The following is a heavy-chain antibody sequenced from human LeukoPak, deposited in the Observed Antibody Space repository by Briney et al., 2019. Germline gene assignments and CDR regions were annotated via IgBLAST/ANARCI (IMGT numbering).Heavy chain of an antibody. CDR2: ISAYNGNT. J-gene: IGHJ3*02. V-gene: IGHV1-18*01. Sequence: GASVKVSCKASGYTFTSYAMNWVRQAPGQGLEWMGWISAYNGNTNYAQKLQGRVTMTTDTSTSTAYMELRSLRSDDTAVYYCAREYSYGYVAFDIWGQGTMVTVSS. CDR3: AREYSYGYVAFDI. D-gene: IGHD5-18*01. CDR1: GYTFTSYA.